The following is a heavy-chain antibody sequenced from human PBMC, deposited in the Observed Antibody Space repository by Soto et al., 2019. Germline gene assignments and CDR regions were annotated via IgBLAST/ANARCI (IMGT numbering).Heavy chain of an antibody. CDR2: IYYSGST. D-gene: IGHD1-26*01. CDR3: ARAYSGSYYSASAGFDP. Sequence: SDTLSLTCTVSGGSISSGGYYWSWIRQHPGKGLEWIGYIYYSGSTYYNPSLKSRVTISVDTSKNQFSLKLSSVTAADTAVYYCARAYSGSYYSASAGFDPWGQGTLVTVSS. J-gene: IGHJ5*02. V-gene: IGHV4-31*03. CDR1: GGSISSGGYY.